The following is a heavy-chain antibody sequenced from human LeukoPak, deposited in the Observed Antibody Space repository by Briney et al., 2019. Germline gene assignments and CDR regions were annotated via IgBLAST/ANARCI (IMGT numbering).Heavy chain of an antibody. CDR3: ARYFSRAIRYFQH. V-gene: IGHV4-34*01. J-gene: IGHJ1*01. CDR1: GGSFSGYY. CDR2: INHSGST. Sequence: SETLSLTCAVYGGSFSGYYWSWIRQPPGKGLEWIGEINHSGSTNYNPSLKSRVTISVDTSKNQFSLKPSSVTAADTAVYYCARYFSRAIRYFQHWGQGTLVTVSS. D-gene: IGHD2/OR15-2a*01.